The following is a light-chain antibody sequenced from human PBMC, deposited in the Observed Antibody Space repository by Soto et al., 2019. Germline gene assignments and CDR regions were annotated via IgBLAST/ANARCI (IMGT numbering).Light chain of an antibody. V-gene: IGKV2D-29*01. CDR2: EVS. J-gene: IGKJ4*01. CDR3: LQSMQVPLT. CDR1: QSLLQSDGKTY. Sequence: EIVMTQTPLSLSVTPGQPASISCKSSQSLLQSDGKTYLYWYLQKPGQPPHLLIYEVSNRLSGVPERFSGRGSGTDFTLKSSRVEAEDVGFYYCLQSMQVPLTFGGGTKVELK.